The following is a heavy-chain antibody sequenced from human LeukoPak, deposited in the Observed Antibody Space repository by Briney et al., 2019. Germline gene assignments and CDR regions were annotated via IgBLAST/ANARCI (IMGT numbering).Heavy chain of an antibody. CDR1: GGSISSSSYY. CDR3: ARTRYCSSTSCYTDAFDI. CDR2: IYYSGST. D-gene: IGHD2-2*02. V-gene: IGHV4-39*01. J-gene: IGHJ3*02. Sequence: SETLSLTCTVSGGSISSSSYYWGWIRQPPGKGLEWIGSIYYSGSTYYNPSLKSRVTLSVDTSKNQFSLKLSSVTAADTAVYYCARTRYCSSTSCYTDAFDIWGQGTMVTVS.